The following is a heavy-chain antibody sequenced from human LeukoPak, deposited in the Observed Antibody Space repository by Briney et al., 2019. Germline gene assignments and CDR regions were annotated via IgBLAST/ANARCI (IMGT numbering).Heavy chain of an antibody. Sequence: PGGSLRLSCAASGFGVSRNYMNWVRQAPGKGLEWVSILYSNGDTYYGNSVKGRFTISRGDSKNTLYLQMDSLRVEDTAVYYCARSQITMIRGDFDYWGQGTLVTVSS. J-gene: IGHJ4*02. CDR3: ARSQITMIRGDFDY. D-gene: IGHD3-10*01. CDR1: GFGVSRNY. V-gene: IGHV3-66*01. CDR2: LYSNGDT.